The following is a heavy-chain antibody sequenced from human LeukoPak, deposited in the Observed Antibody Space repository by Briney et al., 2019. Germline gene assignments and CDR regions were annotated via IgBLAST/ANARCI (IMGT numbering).Heavy chain of an antibody. J-gene: IGHJ4*02. Sequence: GGSLRPSCARSGFTFSSYAMHSARQAPGKGLEWPSDISFDGSKKYYADYVKGRFTISRDNSQNTLYLQMNSLRAKDTAVYYCARDPKGKDYYGSGSYYNEWRQGTLVTVSS. D-gene: IGHD3-10*01. CDR2: ISFDGSKK. CDR3: ARDPKGKDYYGSGSYYNE. CDR1: GFTFSSYA. V-gene: IGHV3-30-3*01.